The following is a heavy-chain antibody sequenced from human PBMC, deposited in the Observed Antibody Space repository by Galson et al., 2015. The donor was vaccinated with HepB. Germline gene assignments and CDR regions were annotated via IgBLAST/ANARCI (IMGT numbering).Heavy chain of an antibody. CDR2: IYYSGST. V-gene: IGHV4-31*03. J-gene: IGHJ1*01. D-gene: IGHD6-13*01. Sequence: TLSLTCTVSGGSISSGGYYWSWIRQHPGKGLEWIGYIYYSGSTYYNPSLKSRVTISVDTSKNQFSLKLSSVTAADTAVYYCARGIAAAGTTAEYFQHWGQGTLVTVSS. CDR1: GGSISSGGYY. CDR3: ARGIAAAGTTAEYFQH.